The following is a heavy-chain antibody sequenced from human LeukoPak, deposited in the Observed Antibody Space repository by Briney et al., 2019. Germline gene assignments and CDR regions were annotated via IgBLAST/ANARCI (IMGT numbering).Heavy chain of an antibody. V-gene: IGHV4-39*01. Sequence: SETLSLTCTVSGGSISSSSYYWGWIRQPPGKGLEWIGSIYYSGSTYYNPSLKSRVTISVDTSKNQFSLKLSSVTAADTAVYYCARLDGSGSYRVSKFYIDYWGQGTLVTVSS. J-gene: IGHJ4*02. CDR3: ARLDGSGSYRVSKFYIDY. D-gene: IGHD3-10*01. CDR1: GGSISSSSYY. CDR2: IYYSGST.